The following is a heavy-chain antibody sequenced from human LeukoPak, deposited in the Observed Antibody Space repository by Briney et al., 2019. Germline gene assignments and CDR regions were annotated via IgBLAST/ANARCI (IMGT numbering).Heavy chain of an antibody. D-gene: IGHD3-10*01. J-gene: IGHJ4*02. CDR2: INQDGSEE. Sequence: GGSLRLSCAASGVTFSSDWMNWVRQAPGKGLEWVANINQDGSEEYYVDSVKGRFTISRDNAKNSLYLQMNSLRAEDTAVYYCARDPDIVRGVSFDYWGQGTLVTVSS. V-gene: IGHV3-7*01. CDR1: GVTFSSDW. CDR3: ARDPDIVRGVSFDY.